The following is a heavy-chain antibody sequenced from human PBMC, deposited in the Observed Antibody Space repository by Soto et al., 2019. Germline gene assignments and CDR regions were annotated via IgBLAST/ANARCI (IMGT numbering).Heavy chain of an antibody. CDR2: ISAYNGNT. Sequence: ASVKVSCKASGYTFTSYGISWVRQAPGQGLEWMGWISAYNGNTNYAQKLQGRVTMTTDTSTSTAYMELRSLRSDDTAVYYCARDTPDFWSGYPDYYYYYMDVWGKGTTVTVSS. CDR3: ARDTPDFWSGYPDYYYYYMDV. CDR1: GYTFTSYG. J-gene: IGHJ6*03. D-gene: IGHD3-3*01. V-gene: IGHV1-18*01.